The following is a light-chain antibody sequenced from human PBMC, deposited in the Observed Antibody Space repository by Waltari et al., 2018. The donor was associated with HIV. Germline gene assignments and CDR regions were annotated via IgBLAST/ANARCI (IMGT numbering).Light chain of an antibody. Sequence: DIEMDQSPSSVSPSVGDRVTITCRASQGIKTYFAWYQQRPAKAPTLLVYAASRLESGVPARFNGSGSGLNFTLTITDFQPNDSAIYYCQQANSFPHTFGGGTRVDI. V-gene: IGKV1-12*01. CDR2: AAS. CDR3: QQANSFPHT. J-gene: IGKJ4*01. CDR1: QGIKTY.